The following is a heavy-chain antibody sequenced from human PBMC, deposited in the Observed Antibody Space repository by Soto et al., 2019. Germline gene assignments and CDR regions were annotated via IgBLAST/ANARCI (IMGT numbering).Heavy chain of an antibody. V-gene: IGHV1-69*06. CDR3: AVGGQQQLYYYYGMDV. CDR2: IIPIFGTA. D-gene: IGHD6-13*01. Sequence: SVKVSCKASGGTFSSYAISWVRQAPGQGLEWMGGIIPIFGTANYAQKFQGRVTITADKSTSTAYMELSSLRSEDTAVYYCAVGGQQQLYYYYGMDVWGQGTTVTVSS. CDR1: GGTFSSYA. J-gene: IGHJ6*02.